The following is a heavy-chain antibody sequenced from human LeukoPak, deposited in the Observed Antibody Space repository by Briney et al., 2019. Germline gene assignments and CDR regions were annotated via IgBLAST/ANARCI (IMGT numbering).Heavy chain of an antibody. J-gene: IGHJ6*03. Sequence: PGGSLRLSCAASGFTFSSYWMSWVRQAPGKGLEWVANIKQDGSEKYYVDSVKGRFTISRDNAKNSLYLQMNSLRAEGTAVYYCATEASSSSRSGYYYMDVWGKGTTVTVSS. CDR3: ATEASSSSRSGYYYMDV. CDR1: GFTFSSYW. V-gene: IGHV3-7*04. CDR2: IKQDGSEK. D-gene: IGHD6-6*01.